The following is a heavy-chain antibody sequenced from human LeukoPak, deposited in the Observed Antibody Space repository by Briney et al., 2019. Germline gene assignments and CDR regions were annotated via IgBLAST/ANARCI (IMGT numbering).Heavy chain of an antibody. CDR2: ISGGGGST. V-gene: IGHV3-23*01. J-gene: IGHJ4*02. CDR1: GITFSAYA. D-gene: IGHD2-21*02. Sequence: GGSLRLSCAASGITFSAYAMAWVRQAPGKGLEWVSGISGGGGSTYYADSVKGQFTISRDNSKNTLYLQMNSLRAEDTAVYYCAVDTKLVVVTAIRYWGQGTLVTVSS. CDR3: AVDTKLVVVTAIRY.